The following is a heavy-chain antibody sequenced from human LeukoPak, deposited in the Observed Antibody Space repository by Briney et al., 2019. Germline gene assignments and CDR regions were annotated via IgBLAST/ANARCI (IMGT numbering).Heavy chain of an antibody. CDR2: IYSGGTT. D-gene: IGHD5-18*01. J-gene: IGHJ6*02. CDR3: ARGGYTHYYGMDV. Sequence: GGSLRLSCAASGFTVSTNYMSWVRQAPGKGLEWVSVIYSGGTTNYADSVKGRFTISRDNSKNTVYLQMNSLRAEDTAVYYCARGGYTHYYGMDVWGQGTTVTVSS. V-gene: IGHV3-53*01. CDR1: GFTVSTNY.